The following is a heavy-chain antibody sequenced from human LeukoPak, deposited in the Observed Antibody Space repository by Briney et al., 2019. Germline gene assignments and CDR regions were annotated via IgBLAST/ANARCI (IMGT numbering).Heavy chain of an antibody. Sequence: GGSLRLSCAASGFTFSSYAMHWVRQAPGKGLEWVAVISYDGSNKYYADSVKGRFTISRDNSKNTLYLQMNSLRAEDTAVYYCARDPARDDSSDTFDYWGQGTLVTVSS. CDR1: GFTFSSYA. CDR2: ISYDGSNK. J-gene: IGHJ4*02. V-gene: IGHV3-30-3*01. D-gene: IGHD3-22*01. CDR3: ARDPARDDSSDTFDY.